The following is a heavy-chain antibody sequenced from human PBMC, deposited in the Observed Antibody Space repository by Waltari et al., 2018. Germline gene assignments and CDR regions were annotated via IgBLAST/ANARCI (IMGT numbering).Heavy chain of an antibody. J-gene: IGHJ6*02. CDR2: IYYSGNA. CDR3: ARGNDVPRYFYAMDV. Sequence: VQLQESGPGLVKPSETLSLVCTVSSGSISSYYWNWIRQPPGKGLEWLGFIYYSGNAEHNPSLRSRVTLSVDTSKDQVSLKLRSVTAADTAVYYCARGNDVPRYFYAMDVWGQGTTITVSS. D-gene: IGHD3-9*01. CDR1: SGSISSYY. V-gene: IGHV4-59*01.